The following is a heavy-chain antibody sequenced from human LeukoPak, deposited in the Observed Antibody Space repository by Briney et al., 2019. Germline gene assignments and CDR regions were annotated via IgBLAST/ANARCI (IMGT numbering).Heavy chain of an antibody. CDR2: INPDGSEK. D-gene: IGHD3-22*01. J-gene: IGHJ3*02. Sequence: PGGSPRLSCAASGFSFSSHWMSWVRQAPGRGLEWVANINPDGSEKHSVDSVKGRFTISRDNAKNSLYLQMSSLRAEDTAVYYCARDPYFSESRGYEFGAFDIWGQGTMVTVSS. CDR3: ARDPYFSESRGYEFGAFDI. V-gene: IGHV3-7*01. CDR1: GFSFSSHW.